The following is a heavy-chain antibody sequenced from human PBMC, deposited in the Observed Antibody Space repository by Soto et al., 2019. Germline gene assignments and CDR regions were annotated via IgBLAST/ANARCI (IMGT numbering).Heavy chain of an antibody. D-gene: IGHD3-9*01. CDR2: IYYSGST. Sequence: SETLSLTCTVSGGSVSSGSYYWSWIRQPPGKGLEWIGYIYYSGSTNYNPSLKSRVTISVDTSKNQFSLKLRSVTAADTAVYYCARVRRLSEYDILTGYYTFDQWGRGNMVTVYS. V-gene: IGHV4-61*01. J-gene: IGHJ4*02. CDR3: ARVRRLSEYDILTGYYTFDQ. CDR1: GGSVSSGSYY.